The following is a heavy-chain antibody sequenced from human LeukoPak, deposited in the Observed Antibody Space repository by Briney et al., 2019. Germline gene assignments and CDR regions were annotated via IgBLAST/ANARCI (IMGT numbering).Heavy chain of an antibody. J-gene: IGHJ4*02. CDR2: IIYSGGAT. V-gene: IGHV3-23*01. CDR1: GFTFSRSA. Sequence: LPGGSLRLSCAASGFTFSRSAMTWVRQGPGTGLEFVASIIYSGGATCYADSVKGRFTISRDNSKNTLYLQMNSLRAEDTALYYCAKDGLYYDGSEHVYYFDSWGQGTLVTVSS. CDR3: AKDGLYYDGSEHVYYFDS. D-gene: IGHD3-22*01.